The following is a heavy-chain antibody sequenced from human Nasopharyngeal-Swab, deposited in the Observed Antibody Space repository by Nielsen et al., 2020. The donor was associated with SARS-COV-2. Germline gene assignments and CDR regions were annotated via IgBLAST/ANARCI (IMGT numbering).Heavy chain of an antibody. Sequence: GESLKISCAASGFTFSSYAMHWVRQAPGRGLEWLGVISYDGSIKRSADSVEGRFTISRDNSKNTLYLQMNSLRTDDTAVYYCARGGSSGESSFDYWGQGTLVTVSA. D-gene: IGHD5-12*01. CDR3: ARGGSSGESSFDY. J-gene: IGHJ4*02. CDR2: ISYDGSIK. CDR1: GFTFSSYA. V-gene: IGHV3-30-3*01.